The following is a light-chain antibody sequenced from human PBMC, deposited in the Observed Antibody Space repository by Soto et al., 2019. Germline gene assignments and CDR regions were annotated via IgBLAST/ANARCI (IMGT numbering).Light chain of an antibody. CDR1: QSFTSTY. CDR2: GAS. Sequence: EIGLRLSPGTLCFSPGEKATLSCRAGQSFTSTYLAWYQQKPGQAPRLLIYGASSRATGIPDRFSGSGSGTDFTLTISRLELEDFAVYYCQQYGSSLLTFGGGTKVDIK. V-gene: IGKV3-20*01. CDR3: QQYGSSLLT. J-gene: IGKJ4*01.